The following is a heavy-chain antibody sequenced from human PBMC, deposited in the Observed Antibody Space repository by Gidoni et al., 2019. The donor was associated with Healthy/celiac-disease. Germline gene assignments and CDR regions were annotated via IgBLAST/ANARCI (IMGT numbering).Heavy chain of an antibody. Sequence: EVQLVESGGGLVQPGGSLRLSCAAYGFTFSDHYMDWVRQAPGKGLEWVGRTRNKANSYTTEYAASVKGRFTISRDDSKNSLYLQMNSLKTEDTAVYYCARGPSGATTNWNYDYFDYWGQGTLVTVSS. CDR2: TRNKANSYTT. J-gene: IGHJ4*02. D-gene: IGHD1-7*01. CDR3: ARGPSGATTNWNYDYFDY. CDR1: GFTFSDHY. V-gene: IGHV3-72*01.